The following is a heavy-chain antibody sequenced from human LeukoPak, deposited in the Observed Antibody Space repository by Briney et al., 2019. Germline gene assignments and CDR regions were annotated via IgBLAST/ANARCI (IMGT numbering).Heavy chain of an antibody. CDR3: ATHERSTWYGDLDY. J-gene: IGHJ4*02. V-gene: IGHV3-23*01. CDR1: GFIFSSYV. D-gene: IGHD6-13*01. Sequence: GGSLRLSCAASGFIFSSYVMSWVRQAPGKGLGWVSTISDTGTITHYAGAVTGQSTTSRDNYKNTLYLQMNSLTAERMAVYYCATHERSTWYGDLDYWGQGTLVTVSS. CDR2: ISDTGTIT.